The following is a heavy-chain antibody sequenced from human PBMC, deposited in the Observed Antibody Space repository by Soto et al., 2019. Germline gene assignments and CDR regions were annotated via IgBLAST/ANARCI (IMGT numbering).Heavy chain of an antibody. Sequence: SETLSLTCTVSGGSISSYYWSWIRQPPGKGLEWIGYIYYSGSTNYNPSLKSRVTISVDTSKNQFSLKLSSVTAADTAVYYCATRARERGRWSPSRGAIEASDISGQGTMVTVSS. CDR3: ATRARERGRWSPSRGAIEASDI. CDR2: IYYSGST. D-gene: IGHD3-16*01. CDR1: GGSISSYY. J-gene: IGHJ3*02. V-gene: IGHV4-59*01.